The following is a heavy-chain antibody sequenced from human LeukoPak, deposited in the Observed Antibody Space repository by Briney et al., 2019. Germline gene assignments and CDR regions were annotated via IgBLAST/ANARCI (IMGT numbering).Heavy chain of an antibody. CDR1: GGSISSGGYY. V-gene: IGHV4-31*03. D-gene: IGHD6-19*01. Sequence: PSQTLSLTCTVSGGSISSGGYYWSCIRQHPGKGLEWIGYIYYSGSTYYNPSLKSRVTISVDTSKNQFSLKLSSVTAADTAVYYCARGPPFSSGWYDYWGQGTLVTVSS. CDR3: ARGPPFSSGWYDY. J-gene: IGHJ4*02. CDR2: IYYSGST.